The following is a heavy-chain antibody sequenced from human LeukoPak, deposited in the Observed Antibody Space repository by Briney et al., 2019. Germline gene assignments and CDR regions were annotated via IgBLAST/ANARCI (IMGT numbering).Heavy chain of an antibody. CDR3: AREASGYYRDF. J-gene: IGHJ4*02. V-gene: IGHV3-33*01. CDR2: IWHDGSKT. D-gene: IGHD3-3*01. Sequence: GGSLRLSCAASGFTFSSYGMHWVRQAPGKGLEWVAVIWHDGSKTSYADSVKGRFTISRDDSKKTLYLQMNSLRADDTAIYYCAREASGYYRDFWGQGTLVTVSS. CDR1: GFTFSSYG.